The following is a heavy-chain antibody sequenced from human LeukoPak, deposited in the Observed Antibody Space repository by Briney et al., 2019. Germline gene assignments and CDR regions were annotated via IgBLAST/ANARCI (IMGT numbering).Heavy chain of an antibody. CDR3: ARTPCTTSCYMYYGMDV. CDR1: GYTFTSYG. CDR2: ISAYNGNT. V-gene: IGHV1-18*01. Sequence: GASVKVSCKASGYTFTSYGISWVRQAPGQGLEWMGWISAYNGNTNYAQKLQGRVTMTTDTSTSTAYMELRSLRSDDTAVYYCARTPCTTSCYMYYGMDVWGQGTTVTVSS. D-gene: IGHD2-2*02. J-gene: IGHJ6*02.